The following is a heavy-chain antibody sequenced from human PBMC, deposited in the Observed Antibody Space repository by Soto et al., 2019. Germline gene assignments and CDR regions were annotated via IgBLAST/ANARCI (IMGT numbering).Heavy chain of an antibody. CDR3: ARALTTITIEYYYYYYMDV. CDR2: ISAYNGNT. V-gene: IGHV1-18*01. CDR1: GSTFTSYG. D-gene: IGHD4-4*01. J-gene: IGHJ6*03. Sequence: QVQLVQSGAEVKKPGASVKVSCKASGSTFTSYGISWVRQAPGQGLEWMGWISAYNGNTNYAQKLQGRVTMTTDTSTSTAYMDLRSLRSDDTAVYYCARALTTITIEYYYYYYMDVWGKGSTVAVSS.